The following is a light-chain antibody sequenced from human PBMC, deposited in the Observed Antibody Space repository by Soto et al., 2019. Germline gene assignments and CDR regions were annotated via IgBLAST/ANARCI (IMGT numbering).Light chain of an antibody. CDR1: QSISDW. CDR3: QQYNTFHT. Sequence: DIQMTQSPSTLSASVGDRVTITCRASQSISDWLAWYQQKPGKAPKLLIYDASSLESGVPSRFSGSGSGTEFTLPISSLQPDDFATYYCQQYNTFHTFGQGTKLEIK. V-gene: IGKV1-5*01. CDR2: DAS. J-gene: IGKJ2*01.